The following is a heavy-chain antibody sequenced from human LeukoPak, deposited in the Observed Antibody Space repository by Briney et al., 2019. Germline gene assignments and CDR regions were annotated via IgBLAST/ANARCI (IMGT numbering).Heavy chain of an antibody. CDR2: ISGSGGST. V-gene: IGHV3-23*01. Sequence: PGGSLRLSCAASGFTFSSYAMTWVRQAPGKGLEWVSAISGSGGSTYYAGSVRGRFTISRDNSKNTLYLQMNSLKAEDTAVYYCAKDTGVLWFGESIDCWGQGTLVTVSS. J-gene: IGHJ4*02. D-gene: IGHD3-10*01. CDR3: AKDTGVLWFGESIDC. CDR1: GFTFSSYA.